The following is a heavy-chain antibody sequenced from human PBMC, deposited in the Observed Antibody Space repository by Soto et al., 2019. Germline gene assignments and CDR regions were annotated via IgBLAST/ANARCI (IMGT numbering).Heavy chain of an antibody. CDR2: MNPNSGNT. CDR3: ARGDSYDSSGYGYGMDV. D-gene: IGHD3-22*01. V-gene: IGHV1-8*01. CDR1: GYTFTSYD. J-gene: IGHJ6*02. Sequence: ASVKVSCKASGYTFTSYDINWVRQATGQGLEWMGWMNPNSGNTGYAQKFQGRVTMTRNTSISTAYMELSSLRSEDTAVYYCARGDSYDSSGYGYGMDVWGQGTTVTVSS.